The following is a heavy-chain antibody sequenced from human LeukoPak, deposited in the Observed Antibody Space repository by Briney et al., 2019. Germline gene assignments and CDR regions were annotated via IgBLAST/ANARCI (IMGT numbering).Heavy chain of an antibody. V-gene: IGHV3-15*01. J-gene: IGHJ4*02. CDR3: TTDHFN. CDR2: VKSKARGGTT. Sequence: GGSLRLSCAASGFTFTDAWMSWARQAPGRGLEWVGRVKSKARGGTTDYAAPVKGRFTIARDDSKDTVDLQMNSLKTEDTAVYHCTTDHFNWGRGTLVTVSS. CDR1: GFTFTDAW.